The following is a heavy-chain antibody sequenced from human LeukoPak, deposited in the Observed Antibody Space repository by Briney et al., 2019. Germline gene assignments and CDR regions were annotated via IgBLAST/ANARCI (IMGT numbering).Heavy chain of an antibody. D-gene: IGHD3-22*01. CDR2: IRSKAYGATA. CDR1: GFSFYGYA. CDR3: ARVNYYDSSSFYYGYFDY. J-gene: IGHJ4*02. V-gene: IGHV3-49*04. Sequence: GGSLRVSCSASGFSFYGYAMSWVRQAPGKGLEWVGFIRSKAYGATANYAASVQGRFIISRDDSRSIVHLQMNSLRIEDTAVYFCARVNYYDSSSFYYGYFDYWGQGALVTVSS.